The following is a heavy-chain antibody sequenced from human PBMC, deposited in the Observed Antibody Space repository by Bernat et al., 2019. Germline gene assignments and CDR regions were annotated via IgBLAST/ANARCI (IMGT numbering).Heavy chain of an antibody. J-gene: IGHJ4*02. V-gene: IGHV3-7*03. CDR1: GFTFSSYW. CDR3: ARDKGDCSGGSCSLEGSYYFDY. D-gene: IGHD2-15*01. CDR2: IKQDGSEK. Sequence: EVQLVESGGGLVQPGGSLRLSCAASGFTFSSYWMSWVRQAPGKGLEWVANIKQDGSEKYYVDSVKGRFTISRDNAKNSLYLQMNSLRAEDTAVYYCARDKGDCSGGSCSLEGSYYFDYWGQGTLVTVSS.